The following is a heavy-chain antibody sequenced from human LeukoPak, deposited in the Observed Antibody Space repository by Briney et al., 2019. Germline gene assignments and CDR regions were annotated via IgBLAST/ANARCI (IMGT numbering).Heavy chain of an antibody. J-gene: IGHJ4*02. CDR3: ARARDIVVVPWYFDY. CDR2: IYYSGST. Sequence: SETLSLTCTVSGGSISSSSYYWGWIRQPPGKGLEWIGYIYYSGSTNYNPSLKSRVTISVDTSKNLFSLKLSSVTAADTAVYYCARARDIVVVPWYFDYWGQGTLVTVSS. CDR1: GGSISSSSYY. D-gene: IGHD2-15*01. V-gene: IGHV4-61*05.